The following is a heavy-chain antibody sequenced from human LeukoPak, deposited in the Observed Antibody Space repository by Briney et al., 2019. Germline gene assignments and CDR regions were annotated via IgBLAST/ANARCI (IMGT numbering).Heavy chain of an antibody. CDR1: GGSFSGYY. Sequence: SETLSLTCAVYGGSFSGYYWSWIRQPPGKGLEWIGEINHSGSTNYNPSLKSRVTISVDTSKNQFSLKLSSVTAADTAVYYCARWVGPAALDYWGQGTLVTVSS. J-gene: IGHJ4*02. CDR2: INHSGST. CDR3: ARWVGPAALDY. D-gene: IGHD2-2*01. V-gene: IGHV4-34*01.